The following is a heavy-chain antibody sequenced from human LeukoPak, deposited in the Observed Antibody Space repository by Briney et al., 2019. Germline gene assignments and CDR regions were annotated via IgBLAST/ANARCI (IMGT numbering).Heavy chain of an antibody. CDR1: GGSMSSYY. V-gene: IGHV4-59*08. CDR2: IYYSGST. J-gene: IGHJ1*01. Sequence: PSETLSLTCTVSGGSMSSYYWSWIRQPPGKGLEWIGYIYYSGSTKYNPSLKSRVTISVDTSKNQFSLKLSSVTAADTAVYYCARGARAGYSLEPFVHGGQDTVVTVSS. CDR3: ARGARAGYSLEPFVH. D-gene: IGHD5-24*01.